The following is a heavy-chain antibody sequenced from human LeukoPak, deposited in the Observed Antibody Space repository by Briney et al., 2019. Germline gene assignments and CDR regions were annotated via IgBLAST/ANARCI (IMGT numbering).Heavy chain of an antibody. CDR2: LKQDGSEK. D-gene: IGHD2-8*01. Sequence: PGGSLRLSCAASGFTFSSYWMSWVRQAPGKGLEWVANLKQDGSEKYYVDSVKGRFTISRDNAKNSLYLQMNSLRAEDTAVYYCAREADIVLMVYDYWGQGTLVTVSS. V-gene: IGHV3-7*01. CDR3: AREADIVLMVYDY. CDR1: GFTFSSYW. J-gene: IGHJ4*02.